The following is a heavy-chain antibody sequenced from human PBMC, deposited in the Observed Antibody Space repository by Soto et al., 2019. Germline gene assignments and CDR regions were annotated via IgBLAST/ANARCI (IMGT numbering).Heavy chain of an antibody. V-gene: IGHV1-18*01. Sequence: QVQLVQSGAEVKKPGASVKVSCKASGYTFTSYGISWVRQAPGQGLEWMGWISAYNGNTNYAQKLQGRVTMTTDTSTSTAYMELMSLRSDDTAVYYCARVGGITIFGVVNPYYYYGMDVWGQGTTVTVSS. J-gene: IGHJ6*02. D-gene: IGHD3-3*01. CDR1: GYTFTSYG. CDR3: ARVGGITIFGVVNPYYYYGMDV. CDR2: ISAYNGNT.